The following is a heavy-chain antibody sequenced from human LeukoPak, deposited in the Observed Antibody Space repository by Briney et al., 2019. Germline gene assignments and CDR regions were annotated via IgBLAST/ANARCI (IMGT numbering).Heavy chain of an antibody. Sequence: ASVKVSCKASGYTFTGYYMHWVRQAPGQGLEWMGWINTNTGNPTYAQGFTGRFVFSLDTSVSTAYLQISSLKAEDTAVYYCAREDYYDSSGYYAFDIWGQGTMVTVSS. J-gene: IGHJ3*02. CDR2: INTNTGNP. CDR1: GYTFTGYY. D-gene: IGHD3-22*01. CDR3: AREDYYDSSGYYAFDI. V-gene: IGHV7-4-1*02.